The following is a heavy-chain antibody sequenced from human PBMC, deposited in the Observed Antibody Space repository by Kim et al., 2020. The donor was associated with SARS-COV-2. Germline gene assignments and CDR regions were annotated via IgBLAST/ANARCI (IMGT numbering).Heavy chain of an antibody. CDR3: AKDVWGYSGMDV. D-gene: IGHD3-16*02. V-gene: IGHV3-23*01. CDR1: GFSFSTNA. CDR2: ISGNGDST. Sequence: GGSLRLSCAASGFSFSTNAMGWVRQAPGKGLEWVSSISGNGDSTFYADSVRGRFTISRDISKSTLYLQMNSRRAEDTALYYCAKDVWGYSGMDVWGQGTT. J-gene: IGHJ6*02.